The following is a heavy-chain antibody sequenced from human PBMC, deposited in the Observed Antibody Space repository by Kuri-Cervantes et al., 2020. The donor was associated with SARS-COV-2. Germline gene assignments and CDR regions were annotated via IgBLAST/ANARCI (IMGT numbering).Heavy chain of an antibody. D-gene: IGHD6-13*01. CDR1: GGSISSTSSY. CDR2: IYYGGST. J-gene: IGHJ6*04. Sequence: SETLSLTCTVSGGSISSTSSYWGWIRQPPGKGLECIGTIYYGGSTYYNPSLKSRITISVDTSKNQFSLRLSSVTAADTAVYYCARHATEYSSSSYLGYYAMDVWGKGTTVTVSS. CDR3: ARHATEYSSSSYLGYYAMDV. V-gene: IGHV4-39*01.